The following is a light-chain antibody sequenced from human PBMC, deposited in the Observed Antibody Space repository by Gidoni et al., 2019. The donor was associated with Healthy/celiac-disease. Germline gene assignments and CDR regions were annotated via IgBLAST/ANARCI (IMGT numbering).Light chain of an antibody. CDR1: QVISSS. Sequence: DIQMTQSPSSVSASIGDRVPILCRASQVISSSLAWYQQKVGEAPKLLIFAASSLQNGVPSRFSGSGSGTDFTLTISSLQAEDFATYYCQQTNSFPLTFGQXTRLEIK. V-gene: IGKV1-12*01. CDR3: QQTNSFPLT. J-gene: IGKJ5*01. CDR2: AAS.